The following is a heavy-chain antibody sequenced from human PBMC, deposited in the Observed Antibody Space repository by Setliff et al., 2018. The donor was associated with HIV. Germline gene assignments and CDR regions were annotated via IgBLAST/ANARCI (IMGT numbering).Heavy chain of an antibody. V-gene: IGHV4-38-2*02. J-gene: IGHJ4*02. D-gene: IGHD1-7*01. CDR1: GYFISSGYY. Sequence: PSETLSLTCTASGYFISSGYYWGWIRQPRGKGLEWIGNIYRSGSTYYNPSLKSRVTISVDKSKNQFSLKLSSVTAADTAVYYCGREGEGELPGYWGQGTLVTVSS. CDR3: GREGEGELPGY. CDR2: IYRSGST.